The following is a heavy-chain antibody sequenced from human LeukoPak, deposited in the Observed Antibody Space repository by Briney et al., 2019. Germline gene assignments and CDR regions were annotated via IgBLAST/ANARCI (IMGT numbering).Heavy chain of an antibody. CDR3: ARVGGAGPEPYYYYYYMDV. CDR1: GFTFSSYS. CDR2: ISSSSSYI. J-gene: IGHJ6*03. V-gene: IGHV3-21*01. D-gene: IGHD6-19*01. Sequence: PGGSLRLSCAASGFTFSSYSMNWVRQAPGKGLEWVSSISSSSSYIYYADSVKGRFTVSRDNAKNSLYLQMNSLRAEDTAVYYCARVGGAGPEPYYYYYYMDVWGKGTTVTVSS.